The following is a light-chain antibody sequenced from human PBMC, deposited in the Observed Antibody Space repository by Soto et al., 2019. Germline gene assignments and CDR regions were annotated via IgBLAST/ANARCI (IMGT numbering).Light chain of an antibody. V-gene: IGKV2-28*01. Sequence: DIVMTQSPLFLSVTPGEPASISCRSSQSLLHDNGFNFLNWYLQEPGQSPQLLISLGSSRASGVPDRFSGSASGRDFTLLISRVEAEDVGVFYCMQALETPLTFGGGTKVDIK. CDR1: QSLLHDNGFNF. CDR3: MQALETPLT. J-gene: IGKJ4*01. CDR2: LGS.